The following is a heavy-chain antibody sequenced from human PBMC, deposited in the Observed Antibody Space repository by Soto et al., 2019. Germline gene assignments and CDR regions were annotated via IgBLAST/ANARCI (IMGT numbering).Heavy chain of an antibody. CDR2: ISAHNGNT. D-gene: IGHD5-18*01. CDR1: GYTFTSYG. CDR3: ASDLSYGLCDY. J-gene: IGHJ4*02. Sequence: QVQLVQSGAEVKKPGASVKVSCKASGYTFTSYGISWVRQAPGQGLDWMGWISAHNGNTKYAQKLQGRVTMTTDTSTSTAYMEMRSLRSDDTAVYYCASDLSYGLCDYWGQGTLVTVSS. V-gene: IGHV1-18*01.